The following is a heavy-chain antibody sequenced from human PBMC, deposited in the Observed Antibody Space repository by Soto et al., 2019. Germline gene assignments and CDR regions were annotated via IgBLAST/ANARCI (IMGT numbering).Heavy chain of an antibody. CDR2: ISGSGDST. CDR3: AKHYPYGANAY. CDR1: GFSFSSYA. V-gene: IGHV3-23*01. J-gene: IGHJ4*02. D-gene: IGHD1-26*01. Sequence: EVQLLESGGGLVQPGGSLRLSRAASGFSFSSYAMSRGRQAPGKGLEWVSSISGSGDSTYYADSVKGRLTISRDNSNPTLFLQVNSMRGEDTALYYCAKHYPYGANAYWGQGTLVNVSS.